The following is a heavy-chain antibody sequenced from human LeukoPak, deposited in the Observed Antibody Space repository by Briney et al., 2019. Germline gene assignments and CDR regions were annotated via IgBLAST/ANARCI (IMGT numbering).Heavy chain of an antibody. CDR1: GESFSGYY. CDR2: IYYSGST. CDR3: ARHVIGYYDSSGYHELDY. D-gene: IGHD3-22*01. J-gene: IGHJ4*02. V-gene: IGHV4-39*01. Sequence: SETLSLTCAVYGESFSGYYWGWIRQPPGKGLEWIGSIYYSGSTYYNPSLKSRVTISVDTSKNQFSLKLGSVTAADTAVYYCARHVIGYYDSSGYHELDYWGQGTLVTVSS.